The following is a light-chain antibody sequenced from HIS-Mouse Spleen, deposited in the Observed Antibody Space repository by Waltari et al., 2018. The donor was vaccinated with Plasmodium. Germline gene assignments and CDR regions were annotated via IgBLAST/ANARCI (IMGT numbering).Light chain of an antibody. CDR3: QQYYSTPPYT. CDR2: WAS. V-gene: IGKV4-1*01. CDR1: QRVLYSSNNKNY. Sequence: DIVMTQSPDSLAVSLGERATINCKSSQRVLYSSNNKNYLAWYQQKPGQPPKLLIYWASTRESGVPDRFSGSGSGTDFTLTISSLQAEDLAVYYCQQYYSTPPYTFGQGTKLEIK. J-gene: IGKJ2*01.